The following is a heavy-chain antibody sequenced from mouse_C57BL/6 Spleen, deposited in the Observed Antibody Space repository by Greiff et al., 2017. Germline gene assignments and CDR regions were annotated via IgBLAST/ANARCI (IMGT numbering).Heavy chain of an antibody. D-gene: IGHD2-1*01. CDR2: IYPSDSET. Sequence: HLQHPFSYLLRPGSSLKLSCKASGYTFTSYWMDWVKQRPGQGLEWIGNIYPSDSETHYNQKFKDKATLTVDKSSSTAYMQLSSLTSEDSAVYYCARAMIFYGNYVWFAYWGQGTLVTVSA. CDR3: ARAMIFYGNYVWFAY. CDR1: GYTFTSYW. V-gene: IGHV1-61*01. J-gene: IGHJ3*01.